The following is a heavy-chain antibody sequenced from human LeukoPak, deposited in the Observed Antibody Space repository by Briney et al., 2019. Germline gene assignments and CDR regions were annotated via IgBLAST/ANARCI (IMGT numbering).Heavy chain of an antibody. CDR2: IGTAGHQ. J-gene: IGHJ6*02. D-gene: IGHD6-13*01. CDR1: GFTFSSYD. Sequence: GGSLRLSCAASGFTFSSYDMHWVRQATGKGLEWVSAIGTAGHQYYPGSVKGRFTISRENAKNSLYLQMNSLRAGDTAVYYCARAGIAAAGTNNYYYYGMDVWGQGTTVTVSS. V-gene: IGHV3-13*05. CDR3: ARAGIAAAGTNNYYYYGMDV.